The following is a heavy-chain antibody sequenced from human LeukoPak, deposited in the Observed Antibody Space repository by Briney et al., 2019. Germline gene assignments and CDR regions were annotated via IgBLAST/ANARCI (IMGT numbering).Heavy chain of an antibody. CDR2: IIPILGIA. CDR1: GGTFSSYA. Sequence: ASVKVSCKASGGTFSSYAISWVRQAPGQGLEWMGRIIPILGIANYAQKFQGRVTMTTDTSTSTAYMELRSLRSDDTAVYYCARDGQRRTRDAFDIWGQGTMVTVSS. V-gene: IGHV1-69*04. J-gene: IGHJ3*02. CDR3: ARDGQRRTRDAFDI.